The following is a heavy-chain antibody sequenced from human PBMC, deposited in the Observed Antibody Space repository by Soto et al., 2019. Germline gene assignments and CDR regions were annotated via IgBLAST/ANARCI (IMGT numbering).Heavy chain of an antibody. V-gene: IGHV1-69*12. CDR3: AGQVGAHSGWFDP. Sequence: QVQLVQSGAEVKKPGSSVKVSCKASGGTFSSYAISWVRQAPGQGLEWMGGIIPIFGTANYAQKFQGRVTITADESTTTAFTEPRSVSSADTAVYYCAGQVGAHSGWFDPWGQGTLVTVSS. CDR1: GGTFSSYA. CDR2: IIPIFGTA. J-gene: IGHJ5*02. D-gene: IGHD1-26*01.